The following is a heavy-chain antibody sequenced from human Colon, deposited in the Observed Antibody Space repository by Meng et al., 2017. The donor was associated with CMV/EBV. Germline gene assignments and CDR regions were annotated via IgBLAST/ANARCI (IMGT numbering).Heavy chain of an antibody. V-gene: IGHV3-30*03. Sequence: GGSLKISCAASGFSFSTYAMHWVRQAPGRGLEWVAVISNSGSSTYYVDSVKGRFTISRDNSKNIIDLQMRGLRVEDTAVYFCARDRGILCGNNICPGEHFYALDVWGQGTTVTVSS. CDR1: GFSFSTYA. J-gene: IGHJ6*02. D-gene: IGHD1-14*01. CDR2: ISNSGSST. CDR3: ARDRGILCGNNICPGEHFYALDV.